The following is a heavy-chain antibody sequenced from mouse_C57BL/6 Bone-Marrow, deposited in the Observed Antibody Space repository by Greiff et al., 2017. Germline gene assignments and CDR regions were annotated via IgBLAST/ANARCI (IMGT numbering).Heavy chain of an antibody. CDR3: ARGYYSY. CDR1: GYTFTDSY. CDR2: IFPGSGST. D-gene: IGHD2-3*01. J-gene: IGHJ3*01. Sequence: QVQLKESGPELVKPGASVKISCKASGYTFTDSYINWVKQRPGQGLEWIGWIFPGSGSTYYNEKFKGKATLTVDKSSSTAYILLSSLTSEDSAVYFCARGYYSYWGQGTLVTVSA. V-gene: IGHV1-75*01.